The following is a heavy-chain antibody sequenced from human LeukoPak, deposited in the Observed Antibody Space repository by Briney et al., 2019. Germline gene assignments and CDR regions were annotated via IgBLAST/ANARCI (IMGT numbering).Heavy chain of an antibody. Sequence: PGGSLRLSCAASGFTFGSYEMNWVRQAPGKGLEWVSYISSSGSTIYYADSVKGRFTISRDNAKNSLYLQMNSLRAEDTAVYYCARDLTGGYSYGDYWGRGTLVTVSS. D-gene: IGHD5-18*01. J-gene: IGHJ4*02. CDR3: ARDLTGGYSYGDY. CDR1: GFTFGSYE. V-gene: IGHV3-48*03. CDR2: ISSSGSTI.